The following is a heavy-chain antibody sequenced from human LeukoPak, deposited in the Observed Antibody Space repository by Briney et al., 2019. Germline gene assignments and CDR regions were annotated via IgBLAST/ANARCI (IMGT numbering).Heavy chain of an antibody. CDR2: ISSRSSYI. CDR3: ARGQYCSGGSCYSDY. D-gene: IGHD2-15*01. Sequence: GGSLRLSCAASGFTFSSYSMNWVRQAPGKGLEWVSSISSRSSYIYYADSVKGRFTISRDNAKNSLYLQMNSLRAEDTAVYYCARGQYCSGGSCYSDYWGQGTLVTVSS. J-gene: IGHJ4*02. V-gene: IGHV3-21*01. CDR1: GFTFSSYS.